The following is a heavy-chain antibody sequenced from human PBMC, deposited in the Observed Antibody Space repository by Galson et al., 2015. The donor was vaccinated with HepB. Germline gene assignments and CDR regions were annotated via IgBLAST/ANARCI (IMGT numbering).Heavy chain of an antibody. CDR2: ISYDGSNK. V-gene: IGHV3-30*03. CDR1: GFTFSSYG. J-gene: IGHJ6*02. CDR3: VVGCQWLAHPACGV. D-gene: IGHD6-19*01. Sequence: SLRLSCAASGFTFSSYGMHWVRQAPGKGLEWVAVISYDGSNKYYADSVKGRFTISRDNSKNTLYLQMNSLRAEDTAVYYCVVGCQWLAHPACGVWGQGTTVTVSS.